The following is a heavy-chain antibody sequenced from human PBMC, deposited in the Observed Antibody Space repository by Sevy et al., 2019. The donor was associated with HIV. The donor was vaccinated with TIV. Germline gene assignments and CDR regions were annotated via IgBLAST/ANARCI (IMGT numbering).Heavy chain of an antibody. CDR2: ISGSSNYI. V-gene: IGHV3-21*01. CDR1: GFTFSSYN. J-gene: IGHJ6*02. CDR3: AIAPDCGGGRCSHYYGMGV. D-gene: IGHD2-21*01. Sequence: GGSLRLSCAASGFTFSSYNINWIRQAPGKGLEWVSSISGSSNYIYYSDSVKGRFSVSRDNAKNTVYLQMNSLRPEDTAVYYCAIAPDCGGGRCSHYYGMGVWGQGTTVTVSS.